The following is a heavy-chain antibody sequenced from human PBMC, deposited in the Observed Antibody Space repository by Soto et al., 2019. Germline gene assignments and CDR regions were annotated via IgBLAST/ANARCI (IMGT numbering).Heavy chain of an antibody. Sequence: PGGSLRLSCAASGFTISSHAISGGRQAPGKGVEGVSAISGTGISTFYADSVKGRFTISRDNSKNTLYLQMNSLGVEDTAIYYSAKIRAGDYYTGTDHWGQGTTVTVSS. CDR2: ISGTGIST. CDR1: GFTISSHA. J-gene: IGHJ6*02. D-gene: IGHD6-25*01. CDR3: AKIRAGDYYTGTDH. V-gene: IGHV3-23*01.